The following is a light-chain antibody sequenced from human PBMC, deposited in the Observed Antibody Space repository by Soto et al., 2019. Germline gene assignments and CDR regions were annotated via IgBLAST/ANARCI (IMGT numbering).Light chain of an antibody. Sequence: DIQMTKSPTSLSASAGDRVPITCRASQSVSTYVSWYQQKPGKAPELLIYAASSLQGGVPSRFSGGGSGTDFTLTISRLEPEDFAVYYCQQYGSSPITFGQRTRLEIK. J-gene: IGKJ5*01. CDR3: QQYGSSPIT. CDR1: QSVSTY. CDR2: AAS. V-gene: IGKV1-39*01.